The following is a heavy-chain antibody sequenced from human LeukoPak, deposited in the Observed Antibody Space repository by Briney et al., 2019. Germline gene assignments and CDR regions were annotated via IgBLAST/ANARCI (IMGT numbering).Heavy chain of an antibody. CDR2: ISSSSSYI. V-gene: IGHV3-21*01. J-gene: IGHJ4*02. CDR1: GFTFSNYN. CDR3: ARDHLDFDY. Sequence: GGSLRLSCAASGFTFSNYNMNWVRQAPGTGLEWVSSISSSSSYIYYADSVKGRFTISRDNAKNSLYLQMNSLRAEDTAVYYCARDHLDFDYWGQGTLVTVSS.